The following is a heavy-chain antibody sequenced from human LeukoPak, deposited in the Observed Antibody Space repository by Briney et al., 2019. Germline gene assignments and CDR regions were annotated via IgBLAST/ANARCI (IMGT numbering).Heavy chain of an antibody. CDR1: GVSISSSNSY. J-gene: IGHJ6*03. Sequence: SETLSLTCTVSGVSISSSNSYWGWIHQPPGKGLEWIGSIYYTGNTYYNASLKSRVTISIDTSKNQISLRLSSVTAADTAVYYCARDWGVSARPGYMDVWGKGTTVTVSS. CDR3: ARDWGVSARPGYMDV. V-gene: IGHV4-39*07. CDR2: IYYTGNT. D-gene: IGHD6-6*01.